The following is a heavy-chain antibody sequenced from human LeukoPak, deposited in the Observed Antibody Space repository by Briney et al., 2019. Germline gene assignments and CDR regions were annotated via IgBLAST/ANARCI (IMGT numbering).Heavy chain of an antibody. CDR3: AREAYDFWSGYPSIFDY. V-gene: IGHV1-18*01. CDR2: ISAYNGNT. D-gene: IGHD3-3*01. J-gene: IGHJ4*02. CDR1: GYTFTSYG. Sequence: ASVKVPCKASGYTFTSYGISWVRQAPGQGLEWMGWISAYNGNTNYAQKLQGRVTMTTDTSTSTAYMELRSLRSDDTAVYYCAREAYDFWSGYPSIFDYWGQGTLVTVSS.